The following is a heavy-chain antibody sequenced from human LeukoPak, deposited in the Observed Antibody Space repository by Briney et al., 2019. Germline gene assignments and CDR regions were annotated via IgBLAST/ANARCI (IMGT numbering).Heavy chain of an antibody. CDR3: ARDGTYYYGSGSYSGRNWFDP. CDR2: ISSSGSTI. D-gene: IGHD3-10*01. CDR1: GFTFSDYY. V-gene: IGHV3-11*04. J-gene: IGHJ5*02. Sequence: GGSLRLSCAASGFTFSDYYMSWIRQAPGKGREWVSYISSSGSTIYYADSVKGRFTISRDNAKNSLYLQMNSLRAEDTAVYYCARDGTYYYGSGSYSGRNWFDPWGQGTLVTASS.